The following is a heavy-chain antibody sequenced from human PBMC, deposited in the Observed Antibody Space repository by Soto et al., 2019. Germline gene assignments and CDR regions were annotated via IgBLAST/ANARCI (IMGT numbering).Heavy chain of an antibody. CDR1: GGSFSGYY. V-gene: IGHV4-34*01. J-gene: IGHJ5*02. D-gene: IGHD4-17*01. CDR3: ARGGRTVTLFDP. CDR2: INHSGST. Sequence: QVQLQQWGAGLLKPSETLSLTCAVYGGSFSGYYWSWIRQPPGKGLEWIGEINHSGSTNYNPSLKSRVTISVDTSKNQFSLKLSSVTAADTAVYYCARGGRTVTLFDPWGQGTLVTVSS.